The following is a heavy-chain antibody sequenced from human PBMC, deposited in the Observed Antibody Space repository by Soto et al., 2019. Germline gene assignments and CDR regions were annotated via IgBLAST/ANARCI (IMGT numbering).Heavy chain of an antibody. J-gene: IGHJ6*02. CDR3: ARDHGGSTWFVGIYYYFGVDV. CDR1: GFTLSSYN. V-gene: IGHV3-48*02. D-gene: IGHD6-13*01. CDR2: ISGSSDTI. Sequence: EVQLVESGGGLVQPGGSLRLSCAASGFTLSSYNVNWVRQAPGKGLEWVSYISGSSDTIYYADSVKGRFTISRDNAKNSLYLQMDSLRDEDTAVYYCARDHGGSTWFVGIYYYFGVDVWGQGTTVTVSS.